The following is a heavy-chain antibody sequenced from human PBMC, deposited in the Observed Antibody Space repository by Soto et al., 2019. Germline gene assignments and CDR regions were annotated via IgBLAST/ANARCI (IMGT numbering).Heavy chain of an antibody. V-gene: IGHV1-69*12. CDR2: IIPVFGTA. CDR3: ARGDATKEVGTTYYGMDG. Sequence: QVQLVQSGAEVKKPGSSVKVSCKASGGSLSNYGISWVRQAPGQGLEWMGGIIPVFGTANYAQKFQGRVTSSADESTRIVYMDVTSLRSEDTAVYCCARGDATKEVGTTYYGMDGWGQGDTVSGSS. CDR1: GGSLSNYG. J-gene: IGHJ6*02. D-gene: IGHD2-15*01.